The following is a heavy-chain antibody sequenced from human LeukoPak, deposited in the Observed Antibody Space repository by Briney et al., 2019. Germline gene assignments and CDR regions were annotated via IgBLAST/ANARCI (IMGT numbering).Heavy chain of an antibody. Sequence: ASVKVSCKASGYTFTSYGISWVRQAPGQGLEWMGWISAYNGNTNYEQKLQGRVTMTTDTSTSTAYMELRSLRSDDTAVYYCAKGRSISAAGTDWFDPWGQGTLVTVSS. V-gene: IGHV1-18*01. CDR1: GYTFTSYG. J-gene: IGHJ5*02. CDR2: ISAYNGNT. D-gene: IGHD6-25*01. CDR3: AKGRSISAAGTDWFDP.